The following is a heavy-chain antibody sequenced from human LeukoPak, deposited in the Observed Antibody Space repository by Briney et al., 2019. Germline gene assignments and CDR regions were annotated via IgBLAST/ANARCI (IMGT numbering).Heavy chain of an antibody. CDR2: ISGISGSTT. CDR1: GFTFGNHA. J-gene: IGHJ6*02. V-gene: IGHV3-23*01. CDR3: AKNYASGRGVPYGMDV. Sequence: PGGSLTLSCTASGFTFGNHAMRWVRQAPGKGLEWVSAISGISGSTTIYAESVKGRFTVSRDNSKSTLYLQMNSLRVEDTAAYFCAKNYASGRGVPYGMDVWGQGTTVTVAS. D-gene: IGHD3-10*01.